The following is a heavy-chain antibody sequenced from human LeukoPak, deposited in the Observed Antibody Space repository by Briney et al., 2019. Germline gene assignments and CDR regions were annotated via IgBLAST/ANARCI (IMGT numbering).Heavy chain of an antibody. CDR1: GFTFSSYE. V-gene: IGHV3-48*03. Sequence: GGSLRLSCAASGFTFSSYEMNWVRQAPGKGLEWVSYISSSGSTIYYADSVKGRFTISRDNAKNSLYLQMNSLRAEDTAVYYCARDTAMVQYFDYWGQGTLVTVSS. D-gene: IGHD5-18*01. CDR2: ISSSGSTI. J-gene: IGHJ4*02. CDR3: ARDTAMVQYFDY.